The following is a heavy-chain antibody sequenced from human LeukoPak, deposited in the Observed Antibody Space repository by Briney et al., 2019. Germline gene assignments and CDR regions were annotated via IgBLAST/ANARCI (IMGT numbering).Heavy chain of an antibody. CDR1: GFTFSDYY. J-gene: IGHJ6*03. CDR3: ARDHSMVMTLEYCSSTSCYPMDV. CDR2: ISSSGSTI. Sequence: GGSLRLSCAASGFTFSDYYMSWIRQAPGKGLEWVSYISSSGSTIYYADSVKGRFTISRDNAKNSLYLQMNSLRAEDTAVYYCARDHSMVMTLEYCSSTSCYPMDVWGRGTTVTVSS. V-gene: IGHV3-11*04. D-gene: IGHD2-2*01.